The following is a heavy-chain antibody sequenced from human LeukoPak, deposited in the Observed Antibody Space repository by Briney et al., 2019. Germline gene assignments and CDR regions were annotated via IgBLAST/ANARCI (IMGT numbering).Heavy chain of an antibody. CDR2: ISPYSEKT. Sequence: ASVKVSCKASGYTFTRYYMHWVRQAPGQGLEWMGWISPYSEKTNYAQKFQGRVTMTTDTSTSTAYMEVRSLRFDDTAVYYCTRDGYYYDRDAFDIWGQGTMVTVSS. CDR3: TRDGYYYDRDAFDI. CDR1: GYTFTRYY. D-gene: IGHD3-22*01. J-gene: IGHJ3*02. V-gene: IGHV1-18*04.